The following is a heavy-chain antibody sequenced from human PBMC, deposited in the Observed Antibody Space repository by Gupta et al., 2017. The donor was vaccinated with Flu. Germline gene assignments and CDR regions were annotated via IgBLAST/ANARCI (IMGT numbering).Heavy chain of an antibody. CDR2: INHSGST. V-gene: IGHV4-34*01. CDR1: Y. J-gene: IGHJ6*02. CDR3: ARGARRSGYSRYYGMDV. Sequence: YWSWIRQPPGKGLEWIGEINHSGSTNYNPSLKSRVTISVDTSKNQFSLKLSSVTAADTAVYYCARGARRSGYSRYYGMDVWGQGTTVTVSS. D-gene: IGHD3-22*01.